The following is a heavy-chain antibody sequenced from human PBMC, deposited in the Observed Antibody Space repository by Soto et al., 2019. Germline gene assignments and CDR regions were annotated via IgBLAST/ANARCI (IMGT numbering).Heavy chain of an antibody. J-gene: IGHJ6*02. D-gene: IGHD1-7*01. CDR1: GGTFSSYA. V-gene: IGHV1-69*13. CDR3: ARDSPSPWYNWNYGQSEYGMDV. CDR2: IIPIFGTA. Sequence: GASVKVSCKASGGTFSSYAISWVRQAPGQGLEWMGGIIPIFGTANYAQKFQGRVTITADESTSTAYMELSSLRAEDTAVYYCARDSPSPWYNWNYGQSEYGMDVWGQGTTVTVSS.